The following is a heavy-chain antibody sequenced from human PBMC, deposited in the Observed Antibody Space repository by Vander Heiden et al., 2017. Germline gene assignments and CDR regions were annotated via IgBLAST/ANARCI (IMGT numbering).Heavy chain of an antibody. D-gene: IGHD1-26*01. CDR1: GFTFSSYS. V-gene: IGHV3-48*02. Sequence: VQPGGSLRLSCAASGFTFSSYSMNWVRQAPGKGLEWVSYISSSSSVIYYADSVKGRFTVSRDNAKNSLYLQMNSLRDEDTAVFYCARDGWLYSGTYFLDYWGLGTPVTVSS. J-gene: IGHJ4*02. CDR2: ISSSSSVI. CDR3: ARDGWLYSGTYFLDY.